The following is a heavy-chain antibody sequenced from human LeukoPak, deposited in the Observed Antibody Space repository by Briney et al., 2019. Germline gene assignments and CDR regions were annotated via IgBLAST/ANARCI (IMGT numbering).Heavy chain of an antibody. V-gene: IGHV4-39*01. CDR1: GGSISSSSYY. CDR3: ASFTARRAFDI. J-gene: IGHJ3*02. Sequence: SETLSLTCTLSGGSISSSSYYWGWIRQPPGKGLEWIGSIYYSGSTYYNPSLKSRVTISVDTSKNQFSLKLSSVTAADTAVYYCASFTARRAFDIWGQGTMVTVSS. CDR2: IYYSGST. D-gene: IGHD5-18*01.